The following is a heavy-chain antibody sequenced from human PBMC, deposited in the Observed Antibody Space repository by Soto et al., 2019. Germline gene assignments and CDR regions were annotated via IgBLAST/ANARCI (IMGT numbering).Heavy chain of an antibody. CDR1: GFTFDDHF. V-gene: IGHV3-23*01. Sequence: EVQLLESGGGLVQPGESLRLSCAASGFTFDDHFMNWVRQAPGKGPEWVSDINKDGVRTHYVDSVRGRFTISRDNSRNTLYLQMNRLRAEDTALYYCAKDLHYYGMDVWGQGTMVTVSS. CDR2: INKDGVRT. CDR3: AKDLHYYGMDV. J-gene: IGHJ6*02.